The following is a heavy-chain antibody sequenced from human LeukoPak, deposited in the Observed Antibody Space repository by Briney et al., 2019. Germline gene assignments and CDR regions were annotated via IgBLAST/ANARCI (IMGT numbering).Heavy chain of an antibody. V-gene: IGHV4-39*07. D-gene: IGHD6-13*01. CDR1: GGSITSSSYY. CDR3: ARDKVGAAVGFFDY. J-gene: IGHJ4*02. Sequence: KSSETLSLTCTVSGGSITSSSYYWGWIRQPPGKGLEWIGSIYYSGRTSYNPSLKRRVTISVDTSKNQFSLKLSSVTAADTAVYYCARDKVGAAVGFFDYWGQGTLVTVSS. CDR2: IYYSGRT.